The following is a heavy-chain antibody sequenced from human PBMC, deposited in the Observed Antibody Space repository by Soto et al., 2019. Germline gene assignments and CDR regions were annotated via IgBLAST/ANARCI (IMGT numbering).Heavy chain of an antibody. V-gene: IGHV1-18*01. J-gene: IGHJ4*02. CDR1: GYTFTSYG. CDR3: FSCIRGDGDGFDGNGYLGRH. D-gene: IGHD3-22*01. Sequence: ASVKVSCKASGYTFTSYGISWVRQAPGQGLEWMGWISAYNGKKNFAQKLQGRVTMTTDTSPRKAYTVYLKMNILRVEDTAFFSCIRGDGDGFDGNGYLGRHWGQGTLVTVSS. CDR2: ISAYNGKK.